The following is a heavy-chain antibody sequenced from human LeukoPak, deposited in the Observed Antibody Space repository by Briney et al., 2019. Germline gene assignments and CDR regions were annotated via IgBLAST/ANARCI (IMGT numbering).Heavy chain of an antibody. CDR1: GGSISSGGYY. CDR3: ASHDPGRGVPTADAFDI. Sequence: SETLSLTCTVSGGSISSGGYYWSWIRQHPGKGLEWIGYIYYSGSTYYNPSLKSRVTISVDTSRNQFSLKLSSVTAADTAVYYCASHDPGRGVPTADAFDIWGQGTMVTVSS. J-gene: IGHJ3*02. V-gene: IGHV4-31*03. CDR2: IYYSGST. D-gene: IGHD3-10*01.